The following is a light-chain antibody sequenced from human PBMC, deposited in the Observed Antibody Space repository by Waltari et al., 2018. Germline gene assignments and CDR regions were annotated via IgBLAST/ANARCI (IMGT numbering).Light chain of an antibody. CDR2: AAS. CDR3: QQRYNWPPLT. J-gene: IGKJ4*01. CDR1: QSISSY. V-gene: IGKV1-39*01. Sequence: DIQMTQSPSSLSASVGDRVTITCRASQSISSYLNWYQQKPGKAPKLLIYAASSLQSGVPSRFSGSGSGTDFTLTISGLEAEDSAFYYCQQRYNWPPLTFGGGTKVQTK.